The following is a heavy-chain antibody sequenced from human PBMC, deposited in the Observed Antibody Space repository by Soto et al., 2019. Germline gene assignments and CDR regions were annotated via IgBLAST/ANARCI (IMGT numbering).Heavy chain of an antibody. CDR1: GGSISSSSYY. CDR2: IYYSGST. D-gene: IGHD3-10*01. J-gene: IGHJ4*02. V-gene: IGHV4-39*01. CDR3: VRQGERYYYGSGSYWADFDY. Sequence: QLQLQESGPGLVKPSETLSLTCTVSGGSISSSSYYWGWIRQPPGKGLEWIGSIYYSGSTYYNPSLKSRVTISVDTSKNQFSLKLSSVTAADTAVYYCVRQGERYYYGSGSYWADFDYWGQGTLVTVSS.